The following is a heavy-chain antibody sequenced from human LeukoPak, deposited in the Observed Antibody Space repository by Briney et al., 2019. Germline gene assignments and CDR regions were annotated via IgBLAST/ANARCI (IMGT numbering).Heavy chain of an antibody. D-gene: IGHD3/OR15-3a*01. J-gene: IGHJ4*02. CDR1: GFTFSSCW. Sequence: PGGSLRLSCAASGFTFSSCWMSWVRQTPAKGLEWVANINQVGSERYYVDSVKGRFTISRDNAKNSLYLQMNSLRVEDTALYYCVTFLDNLDRYLDLDSWGQGTLVTVSS. CDR3: VTFLDNLDRYLDLDS. CDR2: INQVGSER. V-gene: IGHV3-7*01.